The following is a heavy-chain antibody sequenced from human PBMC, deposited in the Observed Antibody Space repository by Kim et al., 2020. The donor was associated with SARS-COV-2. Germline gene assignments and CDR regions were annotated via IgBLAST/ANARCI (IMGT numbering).Heavy chain of an antibody. CDR2: ISGSGGST. V-gene: IGHV3-23*01. J-gene: IGHJ4*02. D-gene: IGHD3-3*01. Sequence: GGSLRLSCAASGFTFSNYAMSWVRQAPGKGLEWVSVISGSGGSTYYADSVKGRFTISRDNSKNTLYLQMNSLRAEATAVYYCAKDSRYDFWSGYYFDYWGQGTLVTVSS. CDR3: AKDSRYDFWSGYYFDY. CDR1: GFTFSNYA.